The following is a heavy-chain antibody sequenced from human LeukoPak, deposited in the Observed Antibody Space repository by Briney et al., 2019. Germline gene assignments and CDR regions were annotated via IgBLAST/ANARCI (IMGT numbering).Heavy chain of an antibody. D-gene: IGHD6-19*01. Sequence: GGSLRLSCAASGFTFDDYGMSWVRQAPGKGLEWVSVIHPGGTIYYADSVKGTFTISRDNSKNTLYLEMNTLRVEDTAVYYCAMYSSAWYAVYWGQGTLVTVSS. CDR1: GFTFDDYG. J-gene: IGHJ4*02. V-gene: IGHV3-66*01. CDR3: AMYSSAWYAVY. CDR2: IHPGGTI.